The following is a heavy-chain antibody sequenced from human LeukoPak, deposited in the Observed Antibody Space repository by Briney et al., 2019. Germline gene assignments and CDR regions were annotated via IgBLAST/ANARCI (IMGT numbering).Heavy chain of an antibody. D-gene: IGHD6-19*01. V-gene: IGHV1-18*01. CDR2: ISPYNGDS. CDR3: ARNKAAVAGHEEKYYCDY. Sequence: ASVKVSCKASGYTFTSHGLSWVRQAPGQGLEWMGWISPYNGDSNYAQRLQGRVTMTTDTSTNTVYMELRSLRSDDTAVYYCARNKAAVAGHEEKYYCDYWGQGTQVAVSS. CDR1: GYTFTSHG. J-gene: IGHJ4*02.